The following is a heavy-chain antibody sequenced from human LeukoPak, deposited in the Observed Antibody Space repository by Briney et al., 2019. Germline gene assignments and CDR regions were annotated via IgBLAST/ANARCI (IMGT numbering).Heavy chain of an antibody. Sequence: SETLSLTCTVSGGSISSYYWSWIRQPPGKGLEWIEYIYYSGSTNYNPSLKSRVTISVDTSKNQFSLKLSSVTAADTAVYYCARGSIAVAVAADYWGQGTLVTVSS. CDR3: ARGSIAVAVAADY. D-gene: IGHD6-19*01. V-gene: IGHV4-59*01. J-gene: IGHJ4*02. CDR1: GGSISSYY. CDR2: IYYSGST.